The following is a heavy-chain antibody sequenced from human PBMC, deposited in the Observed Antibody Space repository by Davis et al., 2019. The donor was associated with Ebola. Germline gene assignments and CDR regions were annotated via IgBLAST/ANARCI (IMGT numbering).Heavy chain of an antibody. CDR1: GFSVSDKY. CDR2: ISYDGSNK. Sequence: GESLKISCAASGFSVSDKYMSWVRQAPGKGLEWVAVISYDGSNKYYADSVKGRFTISRDNSKNTLYLQMNSLRAEDTAVYYCAKGGGGPLDYWGQGTLVTVSS. J-gene: IGHJ4*02. D-gene: IGHD3-16*01. CDR3: AKGGGGPLDY. V-gene: IGHV3-30*18.